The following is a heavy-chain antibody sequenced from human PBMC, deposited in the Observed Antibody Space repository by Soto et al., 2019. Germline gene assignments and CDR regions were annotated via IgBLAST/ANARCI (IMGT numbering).Heavy chain of an antibody. CDR2: ISGNGGST. CDR1: GFTFGSYA. J-gene: IGHJ4*02. D-gene: IGHD6-19*01. V-gene: IGHV3-23*01. Sequence: PGGSLRLSCAASGFTFGSYAMSWVRQAPGKGLQWVSAISGNGGSTYYADSVKGRFTISRDNSKNTLYLQMNSLRADDTAIYYCAVPTGIEVTGPDYWGQGTLVTVSS. CDR3: AVPTGIEVTGPDY.